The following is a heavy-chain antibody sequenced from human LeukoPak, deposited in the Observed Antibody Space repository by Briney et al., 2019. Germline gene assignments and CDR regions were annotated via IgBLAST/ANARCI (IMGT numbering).Heavy chain of an antibody. J-gene: IGHJ5*02. CDR3: ARGLAPDHGYNWFDP. CDR2: INHSGST. CDR1: GGSFSGYY. Sequence: SSETLSLTCAVYGGSFSGYYWSWIRQPPGKGLEWIGEINHSGSTNYNPSLKSRVTISVDTSKNQFSLKLSSVTAADTAVYYCARGLAPDHGYNWFDPWGQGTLVTVSS. V-gene: IGHV4-34*01.